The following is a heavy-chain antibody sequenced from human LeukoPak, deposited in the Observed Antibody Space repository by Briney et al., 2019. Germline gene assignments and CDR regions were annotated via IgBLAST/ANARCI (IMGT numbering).Heavy chain of an antibody. J-gene: IGHJ4*02. CDR2: MNPNSGNT. D-gene: IGHD5-18*01. V-gene: IGHV1-8*03. Sequence: ASVKVSCKASGYTFTSYDINWVRQATGQGLEWMGWMNPNSGNTGYAQKFQGRVTITRNTSISTAYMELSSLRSEDTAVYYCASGVDSYGGIRLDYWGQGTLVTVSS. CDR3: ASGVDSYGGIRLDY. CDR1: GYTFTSYD.